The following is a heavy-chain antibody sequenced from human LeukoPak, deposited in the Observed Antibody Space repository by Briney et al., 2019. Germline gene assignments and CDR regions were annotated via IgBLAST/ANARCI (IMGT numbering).Heavy chain of an antibody. CDR2: ISSSGSTI. D-gene: IGHD6-13*01. V-gene: IGHV3-11*04. J-gene: IGHJ4*02. Sequence: GGSLRLSCAASGFTFSDYYMSWIRQAPGKGLEWVSYISSSGSTIYYADSVKGRFTISRDNAKNSLYLQMNSLRAEDTAVYYCARAGSSTWFLYYFDYWGQGTLVTVSS. CDR3: ARAGSSTWFLYYFDY. CDR1: GFTFSDYY.